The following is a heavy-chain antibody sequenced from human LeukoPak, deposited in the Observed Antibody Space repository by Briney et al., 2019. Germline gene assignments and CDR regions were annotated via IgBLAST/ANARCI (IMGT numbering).Heavy chain of an antibody. Sequence: GESLQISCKGSGYSFTSYWIGWVRQAPGQGLEWMGIINPSGGSTSYAQKFQGRVTMTRDTSTSTVYMELSSLRSEDTAVYYCATQTPQYSGYGYYYYYGMDVWGQGTTVTVSS. J-gene: IGHJ6*02. CDR3: ATQTPQYSGYGYYYYYGMDV. V-gene: IGHV1-46*03. D-gene: IGHD5-12*01. CDR1: GYSFTSYW. CDR2: INPSGGST.